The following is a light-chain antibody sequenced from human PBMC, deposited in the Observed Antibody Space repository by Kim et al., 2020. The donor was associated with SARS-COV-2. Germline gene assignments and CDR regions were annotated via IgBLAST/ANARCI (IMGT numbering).Light chain of an antibody. CDR2: GKN. Sequence: SSELTQDPAVSVALGQTVRITCQGDSLRSYYASWYQQKPGQAPVLVIYGKNNRPSGIPDRFSGSSSGNTAYLTITGAQAEDEADYDCNSRDSSGNHLVFGGGTQRTVL. J-gene: IGLJ2*01. CDR3: NSRDSSGNHLV. CDR1: SLRSYY. V-gene: IGLV3-19*01.